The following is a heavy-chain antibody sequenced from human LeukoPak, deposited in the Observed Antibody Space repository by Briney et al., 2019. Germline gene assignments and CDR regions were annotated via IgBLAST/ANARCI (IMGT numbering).Heavy chain of an antibody. CDR1: GFTFSDYE. CDR3: ARGALHVFDY. D-gene: IGHD3-10*02. Sequence: GGSLRLPCAASGFTFSDYEINWVRGAPGKGLEWVSCISTSGSTTYYADSVKGRFTISRDNAKNSLFLQMNTLTAEDTAVYYCARGALHVFDYWGQATPVTVSS. V-gene: IGHV3-48*03. J-gene: IGHJ4*02. CDR2: ISTSGSTT.